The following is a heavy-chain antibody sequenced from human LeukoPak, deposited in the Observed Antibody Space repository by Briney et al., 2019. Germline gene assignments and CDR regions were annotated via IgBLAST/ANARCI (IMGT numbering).Heavy chain of an antibody. CDR3: ARAGKVRFLEWSLDY. J-gene: IGHJ4*02. CDR2: INPNSGGT. Sequence: ALVKVSCKASGYTFTGYYMHWVRQAPGQGLEWMGWINPNSGGTNYAQKFQGRVTMTRDTSISTAYMELSRLRSDDTAVYYCARAGKVRFLEWSLDYWGQGTLVTVSS. CDR1: GYTFTGYY. D-gene: IGHD3-3*01. V-gene: IGHV1-2*02.